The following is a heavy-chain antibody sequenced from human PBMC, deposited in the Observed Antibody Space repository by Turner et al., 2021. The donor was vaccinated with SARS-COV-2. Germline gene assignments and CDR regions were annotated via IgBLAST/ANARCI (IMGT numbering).Heavy chain of an antibody. D-gene: IGHD5-18*01. Sequence: QVQLVQSGAEVKKPGASVKVSCTASGYTFTSYDINWVRQATGQGLEWMGWMNPNRGNTGYAQKFQCRVTMTRNTTISTDYMGLSSLRSEDTAVYYCARTFTAMVRVDYWGQGTLVTVSS. V-gene: IGHV1-8*01. CDR2: MNPNRGNT. J-gene: IGHJ4*02. CDR3: ARTFTAMVRVDY. CDR1: GYTFTSYD.